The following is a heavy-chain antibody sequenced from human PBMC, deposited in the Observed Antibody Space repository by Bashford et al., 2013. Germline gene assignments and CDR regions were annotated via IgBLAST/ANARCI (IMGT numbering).Heavy chain of an antibody. V-gene: IGHV3-72*01. D-gene: IGHD3-10*01. CDR2: SRNKANSYTT. J-gene: IGHJ4*02. CDR3: TRDSNYGSSFDY. Sequence: VRQAPGKGLEWVGRSRNKANSYTTEYAASVKGRFTISRDDSKNSLYLQMNSLKTEDTAVYYCTRDSNYGSSFDYWGQGTLVTVSS.